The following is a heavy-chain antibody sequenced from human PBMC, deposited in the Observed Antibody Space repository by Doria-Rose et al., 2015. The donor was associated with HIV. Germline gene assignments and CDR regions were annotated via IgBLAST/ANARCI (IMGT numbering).Heavy chain of an antibody. CDR2: ISWDSGAK. CDR1: GFSFESYA. CDR3: AKAPIIGPKYYFYMDV. Sequence: VQLVQSGGGLVQPGRSLRLSCVGSGFSFESYAMHWVRLAPGQGLEWVAGISWDSGAKGNADSVAVRFTIYSGNAKKSVYLEMRSLRPEDTAFYYCAKAPIIGPKYYFYMDVWGKGTSVTVSS. V-gene: IGHV3-9*01. J-gene: IGHJ6*03. D-gene: IGHD3-3*01.